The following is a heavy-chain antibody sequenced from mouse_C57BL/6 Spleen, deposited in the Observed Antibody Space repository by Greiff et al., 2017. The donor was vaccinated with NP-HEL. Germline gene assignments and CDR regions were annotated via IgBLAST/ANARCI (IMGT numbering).Heavy chain of an antibody. Sequence: VQLVESGAELVKPGASVKISCKASGYAFSSYWMNWVKQRPGKGLEWIGQIYPGDGDTNYNGKFKGKATLTADKSSSTAYMQLSSLTSEDSAVYFCARGIYYGSSPRYWYFDVWGTGTTVTVSS. CDR1: GYAFSSYW. V-gene: IGHV1-80*01. CDR2: IYPGDGDT. D-gene: IGHD1-1*01. J-gene: IGHJ1*03. CDR3: ARGIYYGSSPRYWYFDV.